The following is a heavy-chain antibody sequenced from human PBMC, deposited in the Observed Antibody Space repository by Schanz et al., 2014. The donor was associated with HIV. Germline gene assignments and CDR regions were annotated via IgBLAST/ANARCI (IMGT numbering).Heavy chain of an antibody. D-gene: IGHD3-10*01. CDR2: ISDDGGLI. V-gene: IGHV3-23*01. CDR1: GLSFNDAW. Sequence: EVQLLESGGGLVQPGGSLRLSCAASGLSFNDAWMTWVRQAPGKGLEWVSHISDDGGLILYADSVKGRYTISRDNSKNTVFLQMNSLRAEDTAVYYCVKARGAGSHKDHGFDSWGQGALVTVSS. J-gene: IGHJ4*02. CDR3: VKARGAGSHKDHGFDS.